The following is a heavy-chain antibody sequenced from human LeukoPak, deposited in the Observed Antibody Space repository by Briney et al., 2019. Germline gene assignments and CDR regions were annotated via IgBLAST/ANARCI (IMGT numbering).Heavy chain of an antibody. V-gene: IGHV4-39*02. CDR3: AKRDDSGGNLVDL. J-gene: IGHJ4*02. D-gene: IGHD3-22*01. CDR2: IYYSGST. CDR1: GGSIRSGSHY. Sequence: PSETLSLTCTVSGGSIRSGSHYWIWIHQPPGKGLEWIGSIYYSGSTYYNSSLENRVTISIDTSKNHFSLRLRSLSAADTSAYYCAKRDDSGGNLVDLWGQGTLVTVSS.